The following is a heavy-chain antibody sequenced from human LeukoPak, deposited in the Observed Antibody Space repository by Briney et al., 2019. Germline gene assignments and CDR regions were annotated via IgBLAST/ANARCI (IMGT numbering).Heavy chain of an antibody. Sequence: GGSLRLSCAASGFTFSNYAMNWVRQVPGKGLEWVSSISISGGTTYYADSVKGRFTISRDNSKNTLYLQMNSLRADDTAVYYCAKDSTFYGSGSHFDYWGQGTLVTVSS. V-gene: IGHV3-23*01. D-gene: IGHD3-10*01. CDR2: ISISGGTT. CDR3: AKDSTFYGSGSHFDY. CDR1: GFTFSNYA. J-gene: IGHJ4*02.